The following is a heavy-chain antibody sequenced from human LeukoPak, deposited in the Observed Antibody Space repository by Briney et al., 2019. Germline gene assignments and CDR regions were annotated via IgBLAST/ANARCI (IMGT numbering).Heavy chain of an antibody. CDR3: ARHGPDSSGYYDAFDI. D-gene: IGHD3-22*01. CDR1: GYSFTSYW. V-gene: IGHV5-51*01. J-gene: IGHJ3*02. CDR2: IYPGDSDT. Sequence: GESLKISCKGSGYSFTSYWIGWVRQLPGKGLVWMGIIYPGDSDTRYSPSFQGQVTISADKSISTAYLQWSSLKASDTAMYYCARHGPDSSGYYDAFDIWGQGTMVTVSS.